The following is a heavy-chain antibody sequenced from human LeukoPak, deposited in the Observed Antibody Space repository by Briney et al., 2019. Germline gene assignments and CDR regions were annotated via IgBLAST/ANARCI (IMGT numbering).Heavy chain of an antibody. Sequence: ASVKVSCKASGGTFSSYAISWVRQALGQGLEWMGGIIPIFGTANYAQKFQGRVTITADESTSTAYMELSSLRSEDTAVYYCARIIDSSGYYSDYFDYWGQGTLVTVSS. V-gene: IGHV1-69*13. CDR2: IIPIFGTA. CDR3: ARIIDSSGYYSDYFDY. CDR1: GGTFSSYA. J-gene: IGHJ4*02. D-gene: IGHD3-22*01.